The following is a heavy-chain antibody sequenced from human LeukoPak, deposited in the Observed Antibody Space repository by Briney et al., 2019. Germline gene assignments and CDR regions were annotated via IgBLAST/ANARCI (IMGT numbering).Heavy chain of an antibody. J-gene: IGHJ4*02. D-gene: IGHD6-13*01. Sequence: WASVKVSCKTSGYTFTGYYMHWVRQAPGQGLEWMGWINPNSGGTNYAQQFQGRVTMTRDTSISTAYMELSRLRSDDTAVYYCARGSSSWYLVYWGQGTLVTVSS. CDR2: INPNSGGT. V-gene: IGHV1-2*02. CDR1: GYTFTGYY. CDR3: ARGSSSWYLVY.